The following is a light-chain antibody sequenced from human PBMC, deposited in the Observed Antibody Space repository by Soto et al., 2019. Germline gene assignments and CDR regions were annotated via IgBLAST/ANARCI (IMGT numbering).Light chain of an antibody. CDR2: ANI. Sequence: QAVVTQPPSVSGAPGQRVNISCAGSRSNIGAGNDVHWYQHLPGTAPQLLIYANINRPSGVPDRFSGSKSGTSASLAITGLQAEDEADYYCQSYDSSLSAYVFGTGTKVTVL. CDR1: RSNIGAGND. V-gene: IGLV1-40*01. J-gene: IGLJ1*01. CDR3: QSYDSSLSAYV.